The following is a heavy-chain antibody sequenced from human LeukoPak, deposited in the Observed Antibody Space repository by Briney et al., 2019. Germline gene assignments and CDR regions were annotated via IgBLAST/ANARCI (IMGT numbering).Heavy chain of an antibody. J-gene: IGHJ3*02. CDR1: GGSITNGDYY. CDR2: ISYSGST. CDR3: ARSLGIIRAFDI. Sequence: SESLSLTCSVSGGSITNGDYYWAWIRQPPGKGLEWIGSISYSGSTYYNPSLKSRVTISVDASKNQFSLNLSSVTAADTAVYYCARSLGIIRAFDIWGQGTMVTVSS. V-gene: IGHV4-39*01. D-gene: IGHD3-10*01.